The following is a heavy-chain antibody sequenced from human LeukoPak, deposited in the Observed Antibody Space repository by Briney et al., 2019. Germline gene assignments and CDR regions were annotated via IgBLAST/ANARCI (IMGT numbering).Heavy chain of an antibody. CDR1: GGSISSYY. CDR2: IYTSGST. J-gene: IGHJ6*03. D-gene: IGHD2-8*01. Sequence: KPSETLSLTCTVSGGSISSYYWSWIRQPAGKGLEWIGRIYTSGSTNYNPSLKSRVTMSVDTSKNQFSLKLSSVTAADTAVYYCARVVWSPIMVYANLYYYYYMDVWGKGTTVTVSS. CDR3: ARVVWSPIMVYANLYYYYYMDV. V-gene: IGHV4-4*07.